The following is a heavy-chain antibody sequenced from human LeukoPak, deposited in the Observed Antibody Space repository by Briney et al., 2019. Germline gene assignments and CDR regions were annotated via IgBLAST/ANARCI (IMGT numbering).Heavy chain of an antibody. J-gene: IGHJ4*02. V-gene: IGHV3-30*10. CDR2: ISYDGSTN. CDR3: ARVRSTTCLDY. D-gene: IGHD6-13*01. CDR1: GFTFSSYA. Sequence: PAGSLRLSCPASGFTFSSYAMHWVRQAPGKGLEWVAAISYDGSTNYYTDSVKGRFTISRENSKNTLFLKMNSRRAEDAALYFCARVRSTTCLDYWGQGALVTVSS.